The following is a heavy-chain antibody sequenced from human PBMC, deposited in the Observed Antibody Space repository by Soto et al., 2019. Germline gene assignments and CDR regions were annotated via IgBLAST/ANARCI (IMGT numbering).Heavy chain of an antibody. V-gene: IGHV1-69*13. D-gene: IGHD3-10*01. CDR2: IIPIFGTA. CDR1: GGTFSSYA. CDR3: ARGSKDSYPGSRIFDF. J-gene: IGHJ4*02. Sequence: SVKVSCKASGGTFSSYAISWVRQAPGQGLEWMGGIIPIFGTANYAQKFQGRVTITADESTSTAYMELSSLRSEDTAVYYCARGSKDSYPGSRIFDFWGRGTLVTVSS.